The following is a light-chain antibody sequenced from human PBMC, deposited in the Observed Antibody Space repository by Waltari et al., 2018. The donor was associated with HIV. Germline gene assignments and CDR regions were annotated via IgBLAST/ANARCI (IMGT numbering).Light chain of an antibody. CDR3: QQYNDWPLA. CDR1: QNVGMN. J-gene: IGKJ4*01. V-gene: IGKV3-15*01. CDR2: GAS. Sequence: EAVMTQSPVTLSVSPGERATLSCRASQNVGMNVAWYQQSPGRAPRLLIYGASTRATGVPVMFSASGSGTEFTLTINSLQSADFAVYFCQQYNDWPLAFGGGTTV.